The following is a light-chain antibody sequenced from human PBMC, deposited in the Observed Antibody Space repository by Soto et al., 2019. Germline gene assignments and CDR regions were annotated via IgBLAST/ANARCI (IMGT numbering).Light chain of an antibody. V-gene: IGLV1-44*01. CDR3: TAWDDSLNGLL. CDR2: SNN. CDR1: SSNIGSNP. J-gene: IGLJ7*01. Sequence: QSVLTQPPSASGTPGQRGTISCSGGSSNIGSNPVTWDQQLPGTAPKLLIYSNNKRPSGVPDRFSGSRSGTSASLAVSGLQSEDEADYYCTAWDDSLNGLLFGGGTQLTVL.